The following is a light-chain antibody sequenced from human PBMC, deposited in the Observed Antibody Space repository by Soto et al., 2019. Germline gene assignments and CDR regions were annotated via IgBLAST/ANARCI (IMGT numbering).Light chain of an antibody. J-gene: IGKJ1*01. CDR1: QTISTW. V-gene: IGKV1-5*01. CDR3: QQYTNTNNPWM. CDR2: DAS. Sequence: DIQVTQSPPTLSASVGDRVTITCRASQTISTWMASYQQKPGKAPKLLVYDASTLQSGVASRFSGSGSGTEFTLIISGLQPDDSATYYCQQYTNTNNPWMFGQGTKGDI.